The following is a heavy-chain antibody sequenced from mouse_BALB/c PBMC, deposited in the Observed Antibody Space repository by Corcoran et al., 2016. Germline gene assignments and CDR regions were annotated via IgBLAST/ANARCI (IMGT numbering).Heavy chain of an antibody. J-gene: IGHJ1*01. Sequence: EVQLQQSGAELVKPGASVKLSFTASGFNIKDTYMPWVKQRPEQGLEWIGRIDPANGNTKYGQKFQGKATIPADTSSNTAYLQLSSLTSEDTAVYYCARWDWYFDVWCAGTTVTVSS. V-gene: IGHV14-3*02. CDR3: ARWDWYFDV. CDR2: IDPANGNT. CDR1: GFNIKDTY.